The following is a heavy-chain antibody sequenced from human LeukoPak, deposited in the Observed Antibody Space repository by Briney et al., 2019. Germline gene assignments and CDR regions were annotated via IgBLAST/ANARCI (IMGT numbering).Heavy chain of an antibody. D-gene: IGHD3-10*01. J-gene: IGHJ4*02. Sequence: GGSLRLPCAASGFTFSSYGMHWVRQAPGKGLEWVAFISYVGSNKYYADSVEGRFTISRDNSKNTLYLQMNSVRAEDTAVYYCAKVSNLWFGEYDSLDYFDYWGQGTLVTVSS. CDR2: ISYVGSNK. CDR1: GFTFSSYG. V-gene: IGHV3-30*18. CDR3: AKVSNLWFGEYDSLDYFDY.